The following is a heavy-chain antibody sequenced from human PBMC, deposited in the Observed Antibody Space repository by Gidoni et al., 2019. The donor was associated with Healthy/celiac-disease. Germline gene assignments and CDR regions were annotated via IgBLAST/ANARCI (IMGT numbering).Heavy chain of an antibody. CDR1: GFTFSSYS. J-gene: IGHJ6*02. D-gene: IGHD3-10*01. CDR2: ISSSSSTI. CDR3: ARWSGVLWFGVVYYYGMDV. V-gene: IGHV3-48*02. Sequence: EVQLVESGGGLVQPGGSLRLSCAASGFTFSSYSMNWVRQAPGKGLEWVSYISSSSSTIYYADSVKGRFTISRDNAKNSLYLQMNSLRDEDTAVYYCARWSGVLWFGVVYYYGMDVWGQGTTVTVSS.